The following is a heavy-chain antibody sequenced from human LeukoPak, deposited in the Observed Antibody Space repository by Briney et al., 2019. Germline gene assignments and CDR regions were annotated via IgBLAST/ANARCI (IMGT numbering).Heavy chain of an antibody. CDR1: GFTFSSYS. V-gene: IGHV3-48*04. J-gene: IGHJ4*02. Sequence: GGSLRLSCAASGFTFSSYSMNWVRQAPGKGLEWVSYISSSNSISTIYYADSVKGRFTISRDNAKNSLYLQMNSLRAEDTAFYYCARVTVSSGVDYWGQGTLVTVSS. CDR2: ISSSNSISTI. CDR3: ARVTVSSGVDY. D-gene: IGHD4-11*01.